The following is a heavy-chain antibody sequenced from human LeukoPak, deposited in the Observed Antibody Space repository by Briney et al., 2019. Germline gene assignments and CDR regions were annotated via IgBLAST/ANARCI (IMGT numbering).Heavy chain of an antibody. CDR3: ARPKLPNYYDSSGYYPLFDY. CDR1: GYTFTSYY. Sequence: ASVKVSCKASGYTFTSYYMHWVRQAPGQGLEWMGIINPSGGSTSYAQKFQGRVTMTRDTSTSTVYMELSSLRSEDTAVYYCARPKLPNYYDSSGYYPLFDYWGQGTLVTVPS. V-gene: IGHV1-46*01. CDR2: INPSGGST. D-gene: IGHD3-22*01. J-gene: IGHJ4*02.